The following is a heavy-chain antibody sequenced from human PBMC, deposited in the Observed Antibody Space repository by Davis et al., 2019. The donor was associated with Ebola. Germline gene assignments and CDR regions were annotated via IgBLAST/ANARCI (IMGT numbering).Heavy chain of an antibody. CDR1: GFSLSTSGVG. D-gene: IGHD1-26*01. J-gene: IGHJ4*02. V-gene: IGHV2-5*02. Sequence: SGPTLVKPTQTLTLTCTFSGFSLSTSGVGVGWIRQPPGKALEWLTVIYWDGNKRYNPPLKSRLSITKDTSKNQVVLTMTNMDPVDTATYYCAHRRRGSYWGYWGQRTLVTVSS. CDR2: IYWDGNK. CDR3: AHRRRGSYWGY.